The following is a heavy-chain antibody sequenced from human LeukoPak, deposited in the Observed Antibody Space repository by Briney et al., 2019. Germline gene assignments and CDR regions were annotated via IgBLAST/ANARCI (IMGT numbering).Heavy chain of an antibody. J-gene: IGHJ4*02. CDR3: ARKMVRGVMTKYYFDY. Sequence: ASVKVSCKASGYTFTSYAMNWVRQAPGQGLEWMGWINTNTGNPTYAQGFTGRFVFSLDTSVSTAYLQISSLKAEDTAVYYCARKMVRGVMTKYYFDYWGQGTLVTVSS. V-gene: IGHV7-4-1*02. CDR1: GYTFTSYA. D-gene: IGHD3-10*01. CDR2: INTNTGNP.